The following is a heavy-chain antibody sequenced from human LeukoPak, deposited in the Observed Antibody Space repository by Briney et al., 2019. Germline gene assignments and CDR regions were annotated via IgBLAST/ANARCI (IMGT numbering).Heavy chain of an antibody. CDR1: GGSISSTSHH. CDR3: ARTARNWFDP. D-gene: IGHD2-21*02. CDR2: IYYRGNT. V-gene: IGHV4-39*07. J-gene: IGHJ5*02. Sequence: SETLSLTCTVSGGSISSTSHHWGWIRQPPGKGLEWIGSIYYRGNTYYNPSLKSRVTISVDTSKNQLSLKLSSVTAADTAVYYCARTARNWFDPWGQGTLVTVSS.